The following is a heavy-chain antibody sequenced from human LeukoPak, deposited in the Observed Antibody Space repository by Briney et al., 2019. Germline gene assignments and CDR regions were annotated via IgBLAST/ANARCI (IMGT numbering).Heavy chain of an antibody. CDR3: ARARGATIFQSAFDI. CDR1: GGSISSYY. J-gene: IGHJ3*02. CDR2: IYNSGST. D-gene: IGHD5-24*01. V-gene: IGHV4-59*01. Sequence: SETLSLTCTVSGGSISSYYWSWIRQPPGKGLEWIEYIYNSGSTNYNSSLKSRVTISADTSKNQFSLKLSSVTAADTAVYYCARARGATIFQSAFDIWGQGTMVTVSS.